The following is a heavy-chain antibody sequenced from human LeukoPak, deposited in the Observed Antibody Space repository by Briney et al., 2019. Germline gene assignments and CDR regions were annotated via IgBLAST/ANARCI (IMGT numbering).Heavy chain of an antibody. CDR3: ARVRVGHRSHWFDP. D-gene: IGHD1-26*01. J-gene: IGHJ5*02. CDR1: GGTFSSYA. Sequence: ASVKVSCKASGGTFSSYAISWVRQAPGQGLEWMGGIIPIFGTANYAQKFQGRVTITADESTSTAYMELSSLRSEDTAVYYCARVRVGHRSHWFDPWGQGTLVTVSS. CDR2: IIPIFGTA. V-gene: IGHV1-69*13.